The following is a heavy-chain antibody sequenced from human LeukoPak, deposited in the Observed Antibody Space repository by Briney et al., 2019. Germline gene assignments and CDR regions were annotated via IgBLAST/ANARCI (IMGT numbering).Heavy chain of an antibody. D-gene: IGHD2-15*01. V-gene: IGHV4-59*01. CDR3: ASGGSRVSGHDY. J-gene: IGHJ4*02. CDR2: IYYSGST. Sequence: SETLSLTCTVSGGAISSYYWSWIRQPPGKGLEWIGYIYYSGSTNYNPSLKSRVTISVDTSKNQFSLKLSSVTAADTAVYYCASGGSRVSGHDYWGQGTLVTVSS. CDR1: GGAISSYY.